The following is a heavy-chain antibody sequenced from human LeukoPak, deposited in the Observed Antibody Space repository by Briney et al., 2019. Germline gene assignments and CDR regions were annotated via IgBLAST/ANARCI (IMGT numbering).Heavy chain of an antibody. CDR2: VKEDGATK. Sequence: GGSLRLSSADSGFSFTNDWMSWVRPAPRKGLEWLANVKEDGATKQYVDSVKGRFTISRDNAKNSMYLQMDSLRAEDTAVYYCVSQEVVPHWGQGTLVSVSS. CDR3: VSQEVVPH. CDR1: GFSFTNDW. V-gene: IGHV3-7*01. D-gene: IGHD2-15*01. J-gene: IGHJ4*02.